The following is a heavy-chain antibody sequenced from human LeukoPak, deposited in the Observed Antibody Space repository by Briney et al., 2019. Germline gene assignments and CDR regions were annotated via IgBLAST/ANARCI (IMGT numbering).Heavy chain of an antibody. V-gene: IGHV4-34*01. D-gene: IGHD2-2*01. CDR1: GGSFSGYY. J-gene: IGHJ5*02. CDR2: INHSGST. Sequence: ASETLSLTCAVYGGSFSGYYWSWIRQPPGKGLEWIGEINHSGSTNYNPSLKSRVTISVDTSKNQFSLKLSSVTAADTAVYYCAAATGYCSSTSCRYNWFDPWGQGTLVTVCS. CDR3: AAATGYCSSTSCRYNWFDP.